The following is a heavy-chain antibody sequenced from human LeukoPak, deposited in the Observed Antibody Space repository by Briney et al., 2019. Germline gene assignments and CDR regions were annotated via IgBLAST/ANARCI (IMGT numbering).Heavy chain of an antibody. Sequence: PSETLSLTCVVTGGFLSSGGYYWGWIRHPPEKGLEWLGSVHHSGITYYNTSLKSRVTISVDKSKNQFSMELTSVTAADTAVYYCARNPPNYYDSSGRMGAFDVWGQGTMVTVSS. D-gene: IGHD3-22*01. CDR1: GGFLSSGGYY. CDR2: VHHSGIT. J-gene: IGHJ3*01. V-gene: IGHV4-39*01. CDR3: ARNPPNYYDSSGRMGAFDV.